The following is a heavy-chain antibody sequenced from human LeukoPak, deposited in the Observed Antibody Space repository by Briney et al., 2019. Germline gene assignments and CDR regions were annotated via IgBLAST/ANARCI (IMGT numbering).Heavy chain of an antibody. CDR1: GYTFTGYY. Sequence: ASVKVSCKASGYTFTGYYMHWVRQAPGQGLEWMGWINPNSGGTNYAQKSQGRVTMTRDTSISTAYMELSRLRSDDTAVYYCATMDIVVVPAAPRSYNWFDPWGQGTLVTVSS. V-gene: IGHV1-2*02. CDR3: ATMDIVVVPAAPRSYNWFDP. D-gene: IGHD2-2*03. CDR2: INPNSGGT. J-gene: IGHJ5*02.